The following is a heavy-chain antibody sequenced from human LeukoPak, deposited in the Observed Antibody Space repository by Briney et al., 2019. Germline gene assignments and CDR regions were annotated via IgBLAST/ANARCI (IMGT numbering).Heavy chain of an antibody. CDR1: GFTFSSYG. CDR3: ARVRYCSGGSCYGNWYDP. V-gene: IGHV3-30*02. D-gene: IGHD2-15*01. Sequence: SGGSLRLSCAASGFTFSSYGMHWVRQAPGKGLEWVAFIRYDGSNKYYADSVRGRFTISRDNGKNSLYLQMNSLRAEDTAVYYCARVRYCSGGSCYGNWYDPWGQGTLVTVSS. CDR2: IRYDGSNK. J-gene: IGHJ5*02.